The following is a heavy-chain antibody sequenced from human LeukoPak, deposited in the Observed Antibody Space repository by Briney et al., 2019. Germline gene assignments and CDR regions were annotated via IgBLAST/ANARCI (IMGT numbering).Heavy chain of an antibody. Sequence: GGSLRLSCAASGFTFSSYSMNWVRQAPGKGLEWVSSISSSSSYIYYADSVKGRFTISRDNAKNSLYLQMNSLSAEDTAVYYCARDLRVVVAAQFNPDYWGQGTLVTVSS. V-gene: IGHV3-21*01. CDR2: ISSSSSYI. CDR3: ARDLRVVVAAQFNPDY. D-gene: IGHD2-15*01. CDR1: GFTFSSYS. J-gene: IGHJ4*02.